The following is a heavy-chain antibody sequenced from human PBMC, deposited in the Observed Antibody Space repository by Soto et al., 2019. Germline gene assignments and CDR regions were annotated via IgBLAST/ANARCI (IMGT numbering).Heavy chain of an antibody. CDR3: ASPSSVLYSYVGPLDY. CDR2: ISYDASNE. CDR1: GFTFSSYG. D-gene: IGHD5-18*01. Sequence: GGSLRLSCAASGFTFSSYGMHWVRQAPGKGLEWVAVISYDASNEYYADSVMGRFTISRDNSKNTLYLQMSGLRAEDTAVYYCASPSSVLYSYVGPLDYWGQGTLVTVSS. J-gene: IGHJ4*02. V-gene: IGHV3-30*03.